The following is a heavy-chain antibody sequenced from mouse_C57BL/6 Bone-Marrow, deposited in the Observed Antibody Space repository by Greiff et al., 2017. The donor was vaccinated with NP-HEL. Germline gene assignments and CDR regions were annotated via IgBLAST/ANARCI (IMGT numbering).Heavy chain of an antibody. CDR3: ARHTAY. CDR1: GFTFSSYG. J-gene: IGHJ3*01. Sequence: EVKLVESGGDLVKPGGSLKLSCAASGFTFSSYGMSWVRQTPDKRLEWVATISSGGSYTYYPDSVKGRFTIFRDNAKNTLYLQMSSLKSEDTAMYYCARHTAYWGQGTLVTVSA. CDR2: ISSGGSYT. V-gene: IGHV5-6*01.